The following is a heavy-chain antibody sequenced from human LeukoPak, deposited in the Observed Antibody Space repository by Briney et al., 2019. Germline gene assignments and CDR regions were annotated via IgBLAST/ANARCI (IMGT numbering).Heavy chain of an antibody. V-gene: IGHV4-30-4*07. D-gene: IGHD1-1*01. CDR1: GGSISSTNYY. Sequence: PSETLSLTCTVSGGSISSTNYYWSWIRQPPGKGLEWIGYIYYSGSTYYNPSLKSRVTISVDTSKNQFSLKLSSVTAADTAVYYCARQADDHRNYFDYWGQGTLVTVSS. J-gene: IGHJ4*02. CDR2: IYYSGST. CDR3: ARQADDHRNYFDY.